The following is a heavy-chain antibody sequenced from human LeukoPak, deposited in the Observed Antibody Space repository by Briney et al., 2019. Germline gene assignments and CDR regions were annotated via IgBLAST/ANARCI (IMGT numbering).Heavy chain of an antibody. V-gene: IGHV4-39*07. Sequence: PSETLSLTCTVSGGSISRNNYYWGWIRQPPGKGLEWIGSFSYSGRTYYNPSLKSRVTITADMSKNQFSLRLTSVTAADTAVYYCARVGYCDYVFYMDVWGKGTTVTISS. J-gene: IGHJ6*03. D-gene: IGHD4-17*01. CDR1: GGSISRNNYY. CDR2: FSYSGRT. CDR3: ARVGYCDYVFYMDV.